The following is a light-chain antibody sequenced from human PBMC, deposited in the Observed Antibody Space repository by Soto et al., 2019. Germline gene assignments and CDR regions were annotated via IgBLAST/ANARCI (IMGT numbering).Light chain of an antibody. Sequence: QSALTQPASVSGSPGQSITISCTGTSSDIGTYNYVSWYQQHPGKVPKLMIYEVSNRPSGVSNRFSGSKSGNTASLAISGLQAEEEADYYCSSYTTSSTQVFGGGTKLTVL. J-gene: IGLJ3*02. CDR3: SSYTTSSTQV. CDR2: EVS. CDR1: SSDIGTYNY. V-gene: IGLV2-14*01.